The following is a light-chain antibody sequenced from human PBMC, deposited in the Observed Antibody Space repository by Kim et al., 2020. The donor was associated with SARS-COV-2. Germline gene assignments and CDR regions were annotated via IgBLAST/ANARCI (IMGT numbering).Light chain of an antibody. J-gene: IGLJ2*01. CDR2: NS. V-gene: IGLV1-47*01. CDR1: SSNIGNNY. Sequence: QSVLTQPPSASGTPGQRVTISCSGSSSNIGNNYLYWYQQLPGMAPKLLIYNSQRPSGVPDRFSGSKSGTSASLAISGLRSGDEGDYYCAAWDDSLSGVVFGGGTKLTVL. CDR3: AAWDDSLSGVV.